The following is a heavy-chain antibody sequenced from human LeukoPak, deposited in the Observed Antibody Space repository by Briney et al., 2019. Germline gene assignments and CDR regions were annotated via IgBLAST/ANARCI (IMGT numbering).Heavy chain of an antibody. CDR3: ARESSSGYYDY. CDR2: INHSGST. J-gene: IGHJ4*02. CDR1: GGSFSGYY. D-gene: IGHD3-22*01. V-gene: IGHV4-34*01. Sequence: SETLSLTCAVYGGSFSGYYCSWIRQPPGKGLEWIGEINHSGSTNYNPSLKSRVTISVDTSKNQFSLKLSSVTAADTAVYYCARESSSGYYDYWGQGTLVTVSS.